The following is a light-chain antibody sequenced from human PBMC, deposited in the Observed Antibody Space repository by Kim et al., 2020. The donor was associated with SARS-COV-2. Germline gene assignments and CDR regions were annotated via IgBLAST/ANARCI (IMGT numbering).Light chain of an antibody. CDR2: GAS. CDR3: QHYNNWPPWT. V-gene: IGKV3-15*01. CDR1: QSVNSN. Sequence: SPGESVTLSCRASQSVNSNLAWYQQKPGQAPRLLISGASTRAPGIPARFSGSGSGTDFTLTISSLQSENFAVYYCQHYNNWPPWTFGQGTKVDIK. J-gene: IGKJ1*01.